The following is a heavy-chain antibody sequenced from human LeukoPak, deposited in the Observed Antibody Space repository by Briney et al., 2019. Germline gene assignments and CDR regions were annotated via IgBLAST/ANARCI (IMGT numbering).Heavy chain of an antibody. CDR1: GYTFTSYD. D-gene: IGHD2-8*02. Sequence: ASVKVSCKASGYTFTSYDINWVRQATRQGLEWMGWMNPNSGNTGYAQKFQGRVTMTRNTSISTAYMELSSLRSEDTAVYYCARGGKIVLSEGYYYYYMDVWGKGTTVTVSS. V-gene: IGHV1-8*01. CDR3: ARGGKIVLSEGYYYYYMDV. J-gene: IGHJ6*03. CDR2: MNPNSGNT.